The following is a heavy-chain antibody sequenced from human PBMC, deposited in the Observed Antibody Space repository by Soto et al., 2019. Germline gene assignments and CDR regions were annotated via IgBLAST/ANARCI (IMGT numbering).Heavy chain of an antibody. V-gene: IGHV3-23*01. D-gene: IGHD3-10*01. J-gene: IGHJ5*02. CDR1: GFDFSSNS. CDR2: ISRGGDIT. CDR3: SKWSGFGAA. Sequence: GGSLRLSCVASGFDFSSNSMTWARQAPGKGLEWVGGISRGGDITFYRDSVKGRFTISRDISKNTLFLQMNSLRVEDTATYFCSKWSGFGAAWGQGTLVTVSS.